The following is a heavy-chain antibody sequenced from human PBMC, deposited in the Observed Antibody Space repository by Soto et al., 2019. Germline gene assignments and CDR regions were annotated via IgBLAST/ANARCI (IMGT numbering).Heavy chain of an antibody. D-gene: IGHD3-22*01. V-gene: IGHV4-59*01. CDR2: IYYSGST. CDR3: AREVVWYDSSGYHRPFDY. Sequence: LSLTCTVSGGSISSYYWIWIRRPPVKGLEWIGYIYYSGSTNYNPSLKSRVTISVDTSKNQFSLKLSSVTAADTAVYYCAREVVWYDSSGYHRPFDYWGQGTLVTVSS. J-gene: IGHJ4*02. CDR1: GGSISSYY.